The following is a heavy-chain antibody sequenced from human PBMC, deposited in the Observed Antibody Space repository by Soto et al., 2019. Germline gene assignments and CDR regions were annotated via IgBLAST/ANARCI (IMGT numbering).Heavy chain of an antibody. V-gene: IGHV4-61*01. CDR2: IYYSGST. CDR3: ARGQEGSLTMIVLGFDY. Sequence: SSETLSLTCTVSGGSVSSGSYYWSWIRQPPGKGLEWIGYIYYSGSTNYNPSLKSRVTISVDTSKNQFSLKLSSVTAADTAVYYCARGQEGSLTMIVLGFDYWGQGTLVTVSS. CDR1: GGSVSSGSYY. D-gene: IGHD3-22*01. J-gene: IGHJ4*02.